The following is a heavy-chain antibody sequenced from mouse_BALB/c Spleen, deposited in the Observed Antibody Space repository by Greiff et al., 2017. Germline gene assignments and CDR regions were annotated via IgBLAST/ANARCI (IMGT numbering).Heavy chain of an antibody. V-gene: IGHV2-6-7*01. J-gene: IGHJ4*01. Sequence: QVQLKESGPGLVAPSQSLSITCTVSGFSLTGYGVNWVRQPPGKGLEWLGMIWGDGSTDYNSALKSRLSISKDNSKSQVFLKMNSLQTDDTARYYCARVNYRYPYHYAMDYWGQGTSVTVSS. CDR3: ARVNYRYPYHYAMDY. CDR1: GFSLTGYG. D-gene: IGHD2-14*01. CDR2: IWGDGST.